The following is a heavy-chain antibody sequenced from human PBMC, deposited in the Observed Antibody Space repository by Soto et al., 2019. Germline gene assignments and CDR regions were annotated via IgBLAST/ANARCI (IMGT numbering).Heavy chain of an antibody. Sequence: ESGGGVVKPGRSLRLSCVASGFTLSHYDMNWVRQAPGKGLEWVAVVSYDGSNKYYGDSVRCRFTISRDNSKNTLYLQMNSLRAEDTAVYYCAKGELINPQLFEFWGQGALVTVSS. D-gene: IGHD1-26*01. CDR3: AKGELINPQLFEF. V-gene: IGHV3-30*18. CDR1: GFTLSHYD. J-gene: IGHJ4*02. CDR2: VSYDGSNK.